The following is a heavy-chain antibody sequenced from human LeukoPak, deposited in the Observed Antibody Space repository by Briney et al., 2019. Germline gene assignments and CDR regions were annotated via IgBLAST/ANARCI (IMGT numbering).Heavy chain of an antibody. CDR3: AKDYGYGSGNYFPDY. J-gene: IGHJ4*02. CDR2: VSGGGGDT. V-gene: IGHV3-23*01. D-gene: IGHD3-10*01. CDR1: GFTFSSYA. Sequence: GESLRLSCVASGFTFSSYAMSWVRQAPGKGLAWVSDVSGGGGDTYYADSVKGRFTISRDNSKYTLYLQMNSLRAEDTAVYYCAKDYGYGSGNYFPDYWGQGTLVTVSS.